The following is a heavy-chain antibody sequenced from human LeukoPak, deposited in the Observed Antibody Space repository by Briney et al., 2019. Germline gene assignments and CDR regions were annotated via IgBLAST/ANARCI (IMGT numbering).Heavy chain of an antibody. Sequence: ASVKVSCKASGYTFTSYGISWVRQAPGQGLEWMGWISAYNGNTNYAQKLQGRVTMTTDTSTSTAYMELRSLRADDTAVYYCARASLYSGTAWGVFDIWGQGTMVTVSS. J-gene: IGHJ3*02. D-gene: IGHD1-26*01. CDR1: GYTFTSYG. CDR2: ISAYNGNT. CDR3: ARASLYSGTAWGVFDI. V-gene: IGHV1-18*01.